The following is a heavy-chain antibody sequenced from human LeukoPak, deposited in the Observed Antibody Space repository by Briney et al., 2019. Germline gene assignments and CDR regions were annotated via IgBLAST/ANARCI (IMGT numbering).Heavy chain of an antibody. D-gene: IGHD6-13*01. Sequence: ETLSLTCSVSGYSISRAYYWVWIRQFPGKGLEWIGSIYHSGSTNYNPSLKSRVTISVDTSKNQFSLKLSSVTAADTAVYYCARGRSSWWQMGYWGQGTLVTVSS. CDR3: ARGRSSWWQMGY. J-gene: IGHJ4*02. V-gene: IGHV4-38-2*02. CDR2: IYHSGST. CDR1: GYSISRAYY.